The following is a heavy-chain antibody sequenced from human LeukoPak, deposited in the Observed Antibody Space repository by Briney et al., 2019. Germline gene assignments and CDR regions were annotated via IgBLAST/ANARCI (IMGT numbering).Heavy chain of an antibody. CDR1: GFSFSSFA. Sequence: GGSLRLSCAASGFSFSSFAMSWVRKAPGKGLEWVSGISGSGGSTYYADFVKGRFTISRDNSKNTLYLQMNSLRAEDTAVYYCAKCARIDWLPIDYWGQGTLVTVSS. J-gene: IGHJ4*02. D-gene: IGHD3-9*01. CDR2: ISGSGGST. V-gene: IGHV3-23*01. CDR3: AKCARIDWLPIDY.